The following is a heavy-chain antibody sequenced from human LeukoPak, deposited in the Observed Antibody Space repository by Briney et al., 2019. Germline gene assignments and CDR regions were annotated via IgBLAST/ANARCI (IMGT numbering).Heavy chain of an antibody. D-gene: IGHD6-13*01. V-gene: IGHV1-18*01. CDR3: ASGIAAAGPYYYYGMDV. Sequence: ASVKVSCKASGYTFTSYGISWVRQAPGQGLEWMGWINVYTGNPNYAQKLQGRVTMTRDTSTSTAYMELRSLRSDDTAVYFCASGIAAAGPYYYYGMDVWGQGTTVSVSS. CDR2: INVYTGNP. CDR1: GYTFTSYG. J-gene: IGHJ6*02.